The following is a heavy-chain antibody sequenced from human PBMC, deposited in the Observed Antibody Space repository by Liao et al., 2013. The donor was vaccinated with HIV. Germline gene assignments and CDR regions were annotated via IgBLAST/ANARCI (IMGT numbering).Heavy chain of an antibody. CDR2: IYTSGST. Sequence: QVQLQESGPGLVKPSQTLSLTCTVSGGSISSGTYYWSWIRQPAGKGLEWIGRIYTSGSTDYNPSLKSRVTISVDKSKNQFSLKLSSVTAADTAVYFCARDSPWWLLPRYYYMDVWGKGHTVIVSS. V-gene: IGHV4-61*02. D-gene: IGHD2-15*01. CDR1: GGSISSGTYY. J-gene: IGHJ6*03. CDR3: ARDSPWWLLPRYYYMDV.